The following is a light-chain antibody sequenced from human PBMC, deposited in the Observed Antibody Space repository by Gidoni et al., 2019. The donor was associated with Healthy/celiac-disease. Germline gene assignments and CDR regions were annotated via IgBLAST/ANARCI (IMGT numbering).Light chain of an antibody. CDR2: DAS. J-gene: IGKJ5*01. CDR3: QQRSNWPPIP. CDR1: QSVSSY. Sequence: EIGLTKSPATLSLAPGERATLTCRASQSVSSYLAWYQQKPGQAPRLLIYDASNRATGIPARFSGSGSGTDFTLTISSLEPEDFAVYYCQQRSNWPPIPFGQGTRLEIK. V-gene: IGKV3-11*01.